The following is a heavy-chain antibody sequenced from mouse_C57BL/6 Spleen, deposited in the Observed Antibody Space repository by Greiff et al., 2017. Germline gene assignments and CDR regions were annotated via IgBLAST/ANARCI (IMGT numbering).Heavy chain of an antibody. J-gene: IGHJ2*01. D-gene: IGHD2-4*01. CDR2: IDPSDSET. Sequence: QVQLQQPGADLVRPGSSVKLSCKASGYTFTSYWMHWVKQRPIQGLEWIGNIDPSDSETHYNQKFKDKATLTVDKSSSTAYMQLSSLTSEDSAVYYCARGYDYDGDFDYWGQGTTLTVSS. CDR3: ARGYDYDGDFDY. CDR1: GYTFTSYW. V-gene: IGHV1-52*01.